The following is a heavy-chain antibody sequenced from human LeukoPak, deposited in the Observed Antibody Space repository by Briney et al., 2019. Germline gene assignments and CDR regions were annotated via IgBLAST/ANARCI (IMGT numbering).Heavy chain of an antibody. Sequence: GGSLRLSCTASGFNFNGYTMHWVRQAPGKGLEWVSLITWDGGRTYYADSLKGRFAIPRDNNKNSLYLQMNSLRIEDTAFYYCAKDFGLGSGYYHALDSWGQGTLVTVSS. J-gene: IGHJ4*02. CDR2: ITWDGGRT. D-gene: IGHD3-22*01. CDR3: AKDFGLGSGYYHALDS. CDR1: GFNFNGYT. V-gene: IGHV3-43*01.